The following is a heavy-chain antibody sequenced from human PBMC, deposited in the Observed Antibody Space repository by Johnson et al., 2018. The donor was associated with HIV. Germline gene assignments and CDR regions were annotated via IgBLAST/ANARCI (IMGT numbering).Heavy chain of an antibody. Sequence: VESGGGVVQPGRSLRLSCAASGFTFSSYGMHWVRQAPGKGLEWVAVISYDGSNKYYADSVKGRFTISRDNSKNTLYLQMNSLGAEDTAVYYCAKEGYYYDSKNDDFDSWGQGTMVTVSS. J-gene: IGHJ3*02. CDR3: AKEGYYYDSKNDDFDS. V-gene: IGHV3-30*18. CDR1: GFTFSSYG. CDR2: ISYDGSNK. D-gene: IGHD3-22*01.